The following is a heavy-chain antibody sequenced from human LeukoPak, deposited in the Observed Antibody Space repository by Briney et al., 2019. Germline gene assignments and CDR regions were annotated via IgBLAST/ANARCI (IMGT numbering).Heavy chain of an antibody. CDR2: ISYDGSNK. Sequence: GGSLRLSCAASGFTFSSYGIHWVRQAPGKGLEWVALISYDGSNKYYADSVKGRFTISRDNSKNTLYLLMNSLRAEDTAVYYCARAGDSSGYYFLRAFDIWGQGTMVTVSS. V-gene: IGHV3-30*03. CDR1: GFTFSSYG. CDR3: ARAGDSSGYYFLRAFDI. J-gene: IGHJ3*02. D-gene: IGHD3-22*01.